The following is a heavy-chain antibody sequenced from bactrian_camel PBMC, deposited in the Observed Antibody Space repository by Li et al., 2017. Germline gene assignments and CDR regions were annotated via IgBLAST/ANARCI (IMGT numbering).Heavy chain of an antibody. CDR1: GFTFSNYG. D-gene: IGHD3*01. J-gene: IGHJ4*01. CDR2: IYTGGDKT. Sequence: QLVESGGGLVQPGGSLTLSCAASGFTFSNYGMNWVRQAPGKGLEWVSIIYTGGDKTYYADSVSGRFTISRDNAKNTIYLQMNSLKPEDSADYYCSGLAAVQALGKRPGIWARGTKVTVS. CDR3: SGLAAVQALGKRPGI. V-gene: IGHV3S19*01.